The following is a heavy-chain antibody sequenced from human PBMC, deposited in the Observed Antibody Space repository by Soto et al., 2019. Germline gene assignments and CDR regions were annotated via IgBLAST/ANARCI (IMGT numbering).Heavy chain of an antibody. CDR1: GGSISSYY. CDR3: ARDLWGYCGTDCYPLDV. J-gene: IGHJ6*02. D-gene: IGHD2-21*02. V-gene: IGHV4-59*01. Sequence: SETLSLTCTVSGGSISSYYWSWIRQPPGKGLEWIGYMYYSGSTNYNPSLKSRVTTSVDTSKNQFSLKLNSVTAADTAVYSCARDLWGYCGTDCYPLDVWGQGTTVTVSS. CDR2: MYYSGST.